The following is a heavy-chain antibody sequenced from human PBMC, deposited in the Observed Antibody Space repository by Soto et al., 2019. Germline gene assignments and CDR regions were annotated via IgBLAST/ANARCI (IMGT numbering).Heavy chain of an antibody. D-gene: IGHD6-6*01. V-gene: IGHV4-31*03. CDR2: IYYSGST. CDR3: ARGGISDSSSSYFDY. Sequence: SETLSLTCTVSGGSISSGGYYWSWIRQHPGKGLEWIGYIYYSGSTYYNPSLKSRVTISVDKSKNQFSLKLSSVTAADTAVYYCARGGISDSSSSYFDYWGQGTLVTVSS. CDR1: GGSISSGGYY. J-gene: IGHJ4*02.